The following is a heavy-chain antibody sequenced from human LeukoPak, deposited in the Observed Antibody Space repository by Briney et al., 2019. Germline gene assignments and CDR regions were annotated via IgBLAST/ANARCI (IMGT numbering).Heavy chain of an antibody. D-gene: IGHD6-13*01. Sequence: GGSLRLSCAASGFTFSDYYMSWIRQAPGKGLEWVSYISSSGSTIYYADSVKGRFTISRDNAKNSLYPQMNSLRAEDTAVYYCAAVASSWYPFDYWGQGTLVTVSS. CDR1: GFTFSDYY. V-gene: IGHV3-11*01. CDR3: AAVASSWYPFDY. J-gene: IGHJ4*02. CDR2: ISSSGSTI.